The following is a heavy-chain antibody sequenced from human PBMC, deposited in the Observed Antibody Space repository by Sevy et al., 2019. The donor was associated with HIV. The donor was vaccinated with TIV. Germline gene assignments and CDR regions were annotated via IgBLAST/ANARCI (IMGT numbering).Heavy chain of an antibody. CDR1: GFTFSDYY. J-gene: IGHJ6*02. D-gene: IGHD4-17*01. CDR3: ARDHVKDGDLGDYYYYAFDV. V-gene: IGHV3-11*01. CDR2: ISGSVSTI. Sequence: GGSLRLSCAASGFTFSDYYMSWIRQAPGKGLEWISYISGSVSTIYYADSVKGRFTISRDNARNSLYLQMNSLRAEDTAVYYCARDHVKDGDLGDYYYYAFDVWGQGTTVTVS.